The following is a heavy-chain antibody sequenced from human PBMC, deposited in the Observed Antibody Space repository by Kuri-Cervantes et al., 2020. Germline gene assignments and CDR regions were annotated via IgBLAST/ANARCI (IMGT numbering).Heavy chain of an antibody. J-gene: IGHJ4*02. Sequence: GSLRLSCAVSGYSISSGYYWGWIRQPPGKGLEWIGSIYSSGSTYYNPSLRSRVTIFVDTSKNRFSLKLSSVSAADTAVYYCARFDYGGNLDYWGQGTLVTVSS. V-gene: IGHV4-38-2*01. CDR1: GYSISSGYY. D-gene: IGHD4-23*01. CDR3: ARFDYGGNLDY. CDR2: IYSSGST.